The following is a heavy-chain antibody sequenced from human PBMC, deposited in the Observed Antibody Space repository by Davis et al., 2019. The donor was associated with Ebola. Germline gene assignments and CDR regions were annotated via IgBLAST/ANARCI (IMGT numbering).Heavy chain of an antibody. J-gene: IGHJ3*02. CDR3: VRDYLFALDI. Sequence: PGGSLRLSCAASGFTFSSYTMNWXXXPPRXXXSXXSYIGSRVDPTVYADSVKGRFTVSRDDANNSLSLLMNSLRDEDTAIYYCVRDYLFALDIWGQGTMVTVSS. CDR2: IGSRVDPT. V-gene: IGHV3-48*02. CDR1: GFTFSSYT.